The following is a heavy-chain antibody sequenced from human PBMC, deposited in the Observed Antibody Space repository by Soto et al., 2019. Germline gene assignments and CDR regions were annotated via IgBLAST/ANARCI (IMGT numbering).Heavy chain of an antibody. Sequence: QLQLQESGPGLVKPSETLSLTCTVSGGSISSSSYYWGWIRQPPGKGLEWIGSIYYSGSTYYNPSLKSRVTISVDTSKNQFSLKLSSVTAADTAVYYCARQFLILAPIDAFDIWGQGTMVTVSS. V-gene: IGHV4-39*01. J-gene: IGHJ3*02. CDR3: ARQFLILAPIDAFDI. D-gene: IGHD3-3*01. CDR1: GGSISSSSYY. CDR2: IYYSGST.